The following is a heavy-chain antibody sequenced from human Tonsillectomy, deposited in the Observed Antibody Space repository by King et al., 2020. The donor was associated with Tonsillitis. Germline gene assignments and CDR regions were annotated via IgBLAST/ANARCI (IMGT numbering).Heavy chain of an antibody. CDR3: ARLYSGYDLGADY. Sequence: QLQESGPGLVKPSQTLSLTCTVSGGSISSGDYYWSWIRQPPGKGLEWIGDIYYSGSTYYNPSLKSRVTISVDTSKNQFSLKLSSVTAADTAVYYCARLYSGYDLGADYWGQGTLVTVSS. V-gene: IGHV4-30-4*01. CDR2: IYYSGST. J-gene: IGHJ4*02. CDR1: GGSISSGDYY. D-gene: IGHD5-12*01.